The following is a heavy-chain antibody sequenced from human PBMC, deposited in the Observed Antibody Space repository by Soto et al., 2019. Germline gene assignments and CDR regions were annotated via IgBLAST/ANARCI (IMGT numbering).Heavy chain of an antibody. V-gene: IGHV3-23*01. CDR2: ITGTGGST. CDR1: GFTFSSYA. CDR3: AKDQRFLEWLSQVTLGY. D-gene: IGHD3-3*01. Sequence: GGSLRLSCAASGFTFSSYAMSWVRQAPGKGLEWVSAITGTGGSTYYADSVMVRFTISRDNSKNTLYLQMTTLRAEDTAIYYCAKDQRFLEWLSQVTLGYWGQGP. J-gene: IGHJ4*02.